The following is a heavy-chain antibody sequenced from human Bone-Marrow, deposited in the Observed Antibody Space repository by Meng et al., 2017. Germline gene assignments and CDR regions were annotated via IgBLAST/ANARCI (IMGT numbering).Heavy chain of an antibody. CDR2: IYYSGST. V-gene: IGHV4-39*01. CDR3: ARLLAGYYPLGYYFDY. CDR1: GGSISSSSYY. J-gene: IGHJ4*02. D-gene: IGHD3-9*01. Sequence: QLQLQESGPGLVKPSETLSLTCTVPGGSISSSSYYWGWIRQPPGKGLEWIGSIYYSGSTYYNPSLKSRVTISVDTSKNQFSLKLSSVTAADTAVYYCARLLAGYYPLGYYFDYWGQGTLVTVSS.